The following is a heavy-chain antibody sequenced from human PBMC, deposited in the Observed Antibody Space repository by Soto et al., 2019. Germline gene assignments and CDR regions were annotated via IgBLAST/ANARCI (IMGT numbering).Heavy chain of an antibody. V-gene: IGHV5-10-1*01. J-gene: IGHJ4*02. CDR3: ARLRSSSWYVDY. Sequence: GESLKISCKGSGYTLTDYWISWVRQMPGKGLEWMGRIDPSDSYTSYSPSFQGHVTISADKAISTAYLQWSSLMASDTAMYYCARLRSSSWYVDYWGQGTLVTVSS. CDR1: GYTLTDYW. D-gene: IGHD6-13*01. CDR2: IDPSDSYT.